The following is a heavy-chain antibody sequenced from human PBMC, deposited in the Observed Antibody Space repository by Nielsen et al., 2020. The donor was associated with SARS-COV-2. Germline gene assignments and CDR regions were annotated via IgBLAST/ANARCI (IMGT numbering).Heavy chain of an antibody. D-gene: IGHD3-3*01. CDR3: AKDHPFTIFGVGIIEDVYGMDV. V-gene: IGHV3-23*01. CDR2: ISGSGGST. Sequence: VRQAPGKGLEWVSAISGSGGSTYYADSVKGRFTISRDNSKNTLYLQMNSLRAEDTAVYYCAKDHPFTIFGVGIIEDVYGMDVWGQGTTVIVSS. J-gene: IGHJ6*02.